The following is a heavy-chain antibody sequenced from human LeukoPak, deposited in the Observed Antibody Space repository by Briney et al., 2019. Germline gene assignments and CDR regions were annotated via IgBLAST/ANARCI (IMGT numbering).Heavy chain of an antibody. D-gene: IGHD3-10*01. CDR2: ISSGGDTK. CDR3: AREMGGDYGSGTFFDL. Sequence: GGTLRLSCAASEFVFSDYYMSWVRQAPGKGLEWVSYISSGGDTKYYADSVKGRFTISRDNAKNSLYLQMNNLRAEDTAVYYCAREMGGDYGSGTFFDLWGQGNMVTVSS. V-gene: IGHV3-11*01. CDR1: EFVFSDYY. J-gene: IGHJ4*02.